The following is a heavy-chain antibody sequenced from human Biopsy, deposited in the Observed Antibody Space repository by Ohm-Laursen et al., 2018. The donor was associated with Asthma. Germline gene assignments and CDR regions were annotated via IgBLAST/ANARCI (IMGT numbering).Heavy chain of an antibody. CDR2: ISSGGRTI. CDR1: GFSFRDYY. CDR3: ARDNHDYYYYGMDL. J-gene: IGHJ6*02. V-gene: IGHV3-11*01. Sequence: SLRLSCTASGFSFRDYYMSWIRQAPGKGLEWISYISSGGRTIYYADSVKGRFTISRDNAQNLLYLQMSSLRTEDTAAYYCARDNHDYYYYGMDLWGQGTSVTDSS. D-gene: IGHD1-14*01.